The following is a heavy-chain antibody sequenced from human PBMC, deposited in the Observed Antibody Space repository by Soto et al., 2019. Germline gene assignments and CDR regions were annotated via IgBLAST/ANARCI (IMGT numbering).Heavy chain of an antibody. CDR2: ISPSGDSR. CDR3: ARGPLIVVVTASDDAFDI. V-gene: IGHV1-46*01. J-gene: IGHJ3*02. D-gene: IGHD2-21*02. Sequence: ASVKVSCKASGFSFSDYFMHWVRQAPGQGLEWMGIISPSGDSRNYAQKFRGRVTITRDTSTSTVYMDLSSLRYEDTAVYYCARGPLIVVVTASDDAFDIWGQGTMVTVSS. CDR1: GFSFSDYF.